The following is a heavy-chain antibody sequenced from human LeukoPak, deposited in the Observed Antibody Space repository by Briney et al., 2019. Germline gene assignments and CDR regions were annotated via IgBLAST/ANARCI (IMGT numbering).Heavy chain of an antibody. Sequence: GGSLRLSCACSGFTFSGSAMHWVRQASGKGLEWVGRIRSKANSYATAYAASVKGRFTISRDDSKNTAYLQMNSLKTEDTAVYYCTRLVASVRGLDYWGQGTLVTVSS. CDR1: GFTFSGSA. V-gene: IGHV3-73*01. D-gene: IGHD2-21*01. CDR2: IRSKANSYAT. CDR3: TRLVASVRGLDY. J-gene: IGHJ4*02.